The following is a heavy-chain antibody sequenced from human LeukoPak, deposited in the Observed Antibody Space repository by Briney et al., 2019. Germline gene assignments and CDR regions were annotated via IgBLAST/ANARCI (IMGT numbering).Heavy chain of an antibody. J-gene: IGHJ5*02. CDR2: IIPIFGTA. D-gene: IGHD3-9*01. V-gene: IGHV1-69*13. CDR3: ARSDYDILTGYNQP. CDR1: GGTFSSYA. Sequence: ASVKVSFKASGGTFSSYAISWVRQAPGQGLEWMGGIIPIFGTANYAQKFQGRVTITADESTSTAYMELSSLRSEDTAAYYCARSDYDILTGYNQPWGQGTLVTVSS.